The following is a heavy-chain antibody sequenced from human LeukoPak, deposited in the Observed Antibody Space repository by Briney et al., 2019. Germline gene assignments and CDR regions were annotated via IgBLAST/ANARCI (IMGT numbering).Heavy chain of an antibody. D-gene: IGHD2-15*01. V-gene: IGHV1-2*02. CDR1: GYTFTGYY. Sequence: ASVKVSCKASGYTFTGYYTHWVRQAPGQGLEWMGWINPNSGGTNYAQKFQGRVTMTRDTSISTAYMELSRLRSDDTAVYYCARDYSALYWYFDLWGRGTLVTVSS. CDR2: INPNSGGT. CDR3: ARDYSALYWYFDL. J-gene: IGHJ2*01.